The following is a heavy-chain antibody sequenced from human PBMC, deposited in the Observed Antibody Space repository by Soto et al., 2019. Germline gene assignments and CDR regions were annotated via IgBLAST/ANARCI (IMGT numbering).Heavy chain of an antibody. CDR3: ARPQNSPGDDDAFDI. D-gene: IGHD7-27*01. Sequence: ASVKVSCKASGYTFTSYGISWVRQAPGQGLEWMGWISAYNGNTNYAQKLQGRVTMTTDTSTSTAYMELRSLRSDDTAVYYCARPQNSPGDDDAFDIWGQGTMVTVSS. V-gene: IGHV1-18*01. CDR2: ISAYNGNT. CDR1: GYTFTSYG. J-gene: IGHJ3*02.